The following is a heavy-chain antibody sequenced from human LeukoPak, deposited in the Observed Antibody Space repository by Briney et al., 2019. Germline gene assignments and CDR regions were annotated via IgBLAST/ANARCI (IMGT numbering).Heavy chain of an antibody. Sequence: SETLSLTCTVSGGSISSSSYYWGWIRQPPGKGLEWIGYIYYSGSTNYNPSLKSRVTISVDRSKNQFSLKLSSVTAADTAVYYCARNHGGNSAFDYWGQGTLVTVSS. CDR3: ARNHGGNSAFDY. D-gene: IGHD4-23*01. CDR1: GGSISSSSYY. J-gene: IGHJ4*02. CDR2: IYYSGST. V-gene: IGHV4-61*05.